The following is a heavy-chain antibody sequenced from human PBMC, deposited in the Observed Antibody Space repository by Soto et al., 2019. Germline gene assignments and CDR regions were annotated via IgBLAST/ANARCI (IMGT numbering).Heavy chain of an antibody. V-gene: IGHV1-3*01. CDR2: INAGNGNT. J-gene: IGHJ4*02. Sequence: QVQLVQSGAEVKKPGASVKVSCKASGYTFTSYAMHWVRQAPGQRLEWMGWINAGNGNTKYSQKFQGRVTITRDTSASTAYMELSSLRSEDTAVYYCARDLSTMVRGVDWGQGTLVTVSS. D-gene: IGHD3-10*01. CDR1: GYTFTSYA. CDR3: ARDLSTMVRGVD.